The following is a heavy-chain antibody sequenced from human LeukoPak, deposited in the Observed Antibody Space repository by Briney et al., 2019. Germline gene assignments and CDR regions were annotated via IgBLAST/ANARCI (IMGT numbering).Heavy chain of an antibody. D-gene: IGHD6-6*01. J-gene: IGHJ6*03. CDR3: AREVRSSLYYYYYMDV. Sequence: PSETLSLTCAVYGGSFSGYYWSWIRQPPGKGLEWIGYIYYSGSTNYNPSLKSRVTISVDTSKNQFSLKLSSVTAADTAVYYCAREVRSSLYYYYYMDVWGKGTTVTVSS. V-gene: IGHV4-59*01. CDR1: GGSFSGYY. CDR2: IYYSGST.